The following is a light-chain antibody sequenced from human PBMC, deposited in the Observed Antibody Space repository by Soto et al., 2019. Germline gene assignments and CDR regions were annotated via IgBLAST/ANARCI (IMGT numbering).Light chain of an antibody. CDR3: SSYTSSSNPVV. Sequence: QSALTQPASVSGSPGQSITISCTGTSSDGGGYNYVSWYQQHPGKAPKLMIYDVSNRPSGVSNRFSGSKSGNTASLTICGLQAEDEADYYCSSYTSSSNPVVFGGGTKLTVL. V-gene: IGLV2-14*01. CDR1: SSDGGGYNY. CDR2: DVS. J-gene: IGLJ2*01.